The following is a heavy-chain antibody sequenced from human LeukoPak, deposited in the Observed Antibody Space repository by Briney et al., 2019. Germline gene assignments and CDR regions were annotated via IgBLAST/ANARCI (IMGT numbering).Heavy chain of an antibody. CDR3: AREGKRYCSGGSCYSGFDY. D-gene: IGHD2-15*01. V-gene: IGHV1-69*05. CDR2: IIPIFGTA. Sequence: ASVKVSCKASGGTFSSYAISWVRQAPGQGLEWMGGIIPIFGTANYAQKFQGRVTITTDESTSTAYMELSSLRSEDTAVYYCAREGKRYCSGGSCYSGFDYWGQGTLVTVSS. J-gene: IGHJ4*02. CDR1: GGTFSSYA.